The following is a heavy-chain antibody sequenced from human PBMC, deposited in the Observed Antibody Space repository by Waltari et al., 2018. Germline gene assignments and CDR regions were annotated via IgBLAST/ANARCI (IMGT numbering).Heavy chain of an antibody. Sequence: QVQLVESGGGLVKPGGSLRLSCAASGLPFRDSNLPWTRQAPGKGLGWVSYISGGSATIYFADSVKGRFTISRDNDKKSLYLQMNSLRAEDTAVYYCARVRPGEGYYFDYWGQGTLVTVSS. CDR3: ARVRPGEGYYFDY. CDR2: ISGGSATI. V-gene: IGHV3-11*01. J-gene: IGHJ4*02. CDR1: GLPFRDSN. D-gene: IGHD3-10*01.